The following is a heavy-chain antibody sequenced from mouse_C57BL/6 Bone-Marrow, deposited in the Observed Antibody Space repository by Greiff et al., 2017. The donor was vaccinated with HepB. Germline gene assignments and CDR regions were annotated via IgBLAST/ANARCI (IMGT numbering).Heavy chain of an antibody. J-gene: IGHJ2*01. CDR1: GYTFTSYW. CDR3: ARSYDYDFDY. CDR2: IDPSDSYT. Sequence: QVQLQQPGAELVMPGASVKLSCKASGYTFTSYWMHWVKQRPGQGLEWLGEIDPSDSYTNYNQKFKGKSTLTVDKSSSTAYMQLSSLTSEDSAVYYCARSYDYDFDYWGQGTTLTVSS. V-gene: IGHV1-69*01. D-gene: IGHD2-4*01.